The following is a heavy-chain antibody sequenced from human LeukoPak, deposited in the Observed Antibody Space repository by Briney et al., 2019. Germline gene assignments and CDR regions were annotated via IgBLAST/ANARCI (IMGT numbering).Heavy chain of an antibody. Sequence: GGSLRLSCAASRFTFFNYWMHWVRQAPGKGLVWVSHISSDGSNTDYADSVKGRFTIYRDNAKNTVYLQMNSLRGEHTAVYYCERGDLVTPLPGDYFDSWGQGTLVTVSS. D-gene: IGHD3-9*01. J-gene: IGHJ4*02. CDR1: RFTFFNYW. CDR2: ISSDGSNT. CDR3: ERGDLVTPLPGDYFDS. V-gene: IGHV3-74*01.